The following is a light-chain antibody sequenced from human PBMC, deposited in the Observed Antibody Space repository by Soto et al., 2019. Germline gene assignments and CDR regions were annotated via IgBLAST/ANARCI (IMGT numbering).Light chain of an antibody. Sequence: QSVLTQPPSVSGAPGQRVTISCTGSSSNIGAGYDVHWYQQLPGTAPKLLIYGNSNRPSGVPDRFSGSRSGNTASLTISGLQAEDEADYYCSLYTISRVFGGGTKLTVL. J-gene: IGLJ3*02. CDR2: GNS. V-gene: IGLV1-40*01. CDR1: SSNIGAGYD. CDR3: SLYTISRV.